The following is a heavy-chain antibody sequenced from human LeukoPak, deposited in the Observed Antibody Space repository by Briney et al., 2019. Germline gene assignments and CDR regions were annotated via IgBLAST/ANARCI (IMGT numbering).Heavy chain of an antibody. J-gene: IGHJ4*02. V-gene: IGHV3-30-3*01. D-gene: IGHD6-19*01. CDR1: GFTFSSYA. Sequence: TGGSLRLSCAASGFTFSSYAMHWVRQAPGKGLEWVAVISYDGSNKYYADSVRGRFTISRDNSKNTLYLQMNSLRAEDTAVYYCARELVAVAGTGGFDYWGQGTLVTVSS. CDR3: ARELVAVAGTGGFDY. CDR2: ISYDGSNK.